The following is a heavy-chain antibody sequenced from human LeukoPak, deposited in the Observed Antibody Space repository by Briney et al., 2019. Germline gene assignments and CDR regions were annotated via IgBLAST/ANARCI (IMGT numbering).Heavy chain of an antibody. CDR3: ATLGLGRFFTGEGGY. V-gene: IGHV3-23*01. D-gene: IGHD3-3*01. CDR2: ISGSSNSI. CDR1: GFTFSSYA. Sequence: GGCLRLSCAASGFTFSSYAMSWVRQAPGKGLEWVSVISGSSNSIYHADSVKGRFTISRDNSKNTLFLQMNSLRAEDTAVYYCATLGLGRFFTGEGGYWGQGTLVTVSS. J-gene: IGHJ4*02.